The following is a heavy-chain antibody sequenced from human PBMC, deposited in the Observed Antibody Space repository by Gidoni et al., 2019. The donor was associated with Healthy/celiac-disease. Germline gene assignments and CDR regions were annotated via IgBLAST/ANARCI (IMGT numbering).Heavy chain of an antibody. CDR2: ISSSSSTI. CDR1: GFPFRSYS. J-gene: IGHJ6*02. Sequence: EVQLVESGGGLVQPGGSLRLSCAASGFPFRSYSMNWVRQAPGKGLEWVSYISSSSSTIYYADSVKGRFTISRDNAKNSLYLQMNSLRDEDTAVYYCARDLHYYDSSGYYSSRRTYYYYGMDVWGQGTTVTVSS. D-gene: IGHD3-22*01. V-gene: IGHV3-48*02. CDR3: ARDLHYYDSSGYYSSRRTYYYYGMDV.